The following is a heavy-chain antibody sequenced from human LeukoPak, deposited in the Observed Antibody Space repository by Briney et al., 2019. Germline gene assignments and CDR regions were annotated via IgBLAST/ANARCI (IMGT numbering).Heavy chain of an antibody. Sequence: ASVKVSCKASGYTLTELSMHWVGQAPGKGGEWMGGFDPEDGATIYAQKFQARVTMTEDTSTDTAYMELSSLRSEDTAVYYCATEYDFWSFDYWGQGTLVTVSS. CDR3: ATEYDFWSFDY. J-gene: IGHJ4*02. CDR2: FDPEDGAT. D-gene: IGHD3-3*01. V-gene: IGHV1-24*01. CDR1: GYTLTELS.